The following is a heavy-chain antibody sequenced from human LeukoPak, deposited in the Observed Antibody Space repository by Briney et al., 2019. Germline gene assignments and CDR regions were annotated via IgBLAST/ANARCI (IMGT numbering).Heavy chain of an antibody. CDR3: ARSLYDSWTGYHHGSDI. CDR2: MKQDGSEK. Sequence: GGSLRLSCAASGFSLSRYWMSWVRQAPGKGLEWVANMKQDGSEKYYVDSVKGRFTISRDNAKISLFLEMKSLRAEDTAVYYCARSLYDSWTGYHHGSDIWGQGTMVTVSS. J-gene: IGHJ3*02. V-gene: IGHV3-7*01. D-gene: IGHD3-3*01. CDR1: GFSLSRYW.